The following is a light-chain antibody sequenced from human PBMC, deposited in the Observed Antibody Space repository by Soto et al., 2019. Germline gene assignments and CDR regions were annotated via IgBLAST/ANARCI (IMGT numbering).Light chain of an antibody. CDR1: QSISSL. CDR2: KAS. V-gene: IGKV1-5*03. CDR3: QQYNSYPLT. Sequence: DIQMTQSPSTLSASVGDRVTITCRASQSISSLLAWDQQKPGRAPTLLIYKASTLESGVPSRFSGSGSGTEFSLTISSMQPDDSATYYCQQYNSYPLTCGQGTRLEIK. J-gene: IGKJ5*01.